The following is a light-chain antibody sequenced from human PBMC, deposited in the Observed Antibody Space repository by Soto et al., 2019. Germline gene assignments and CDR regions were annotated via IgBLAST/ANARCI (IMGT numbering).Light chain of an antibody. J-gene: IGKJ1*01. CDR2: TIS. Sequence: DIQLTQSPSFLSASVGDRVTITCRASHDISSFLAWYQQKPGKAPNLLDFTISTLQSGVPSRFSGSGSGTEVTLTISSLQPEDFATCYCQQLKTYPRTFGQGTKVEIK. V-gene: IGKV1-9*01. CDR1: HDISSF. CDR3: QQLKTYPRT.